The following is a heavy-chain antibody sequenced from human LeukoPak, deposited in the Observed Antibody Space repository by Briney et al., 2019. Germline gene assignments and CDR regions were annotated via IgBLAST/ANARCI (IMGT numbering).Heavy chain of an antibody. J-gene: IGHJ4*02. Sequence: GGSLRLSCAASGFTFSSYSMNWVRQAPGKGLEWVSSINHDGNYKYYADSVKGRFTISRDNAKNSLYLQLDSLRAEDTALYHCARGDDTSRHPPCDYRGQGILVTVSS. CDR1: GFTFSSYS. D-gene: IGHD2-2*01. V-gene: IGHV3-21*01. CDR2: INHDGNYK. CDR3: ARGDDTSRHPPCDY.